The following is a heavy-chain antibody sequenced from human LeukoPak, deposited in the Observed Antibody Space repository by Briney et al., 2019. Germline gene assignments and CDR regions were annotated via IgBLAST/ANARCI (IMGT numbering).Heavy chain of an antibody. Sequence: ASVKVSCKASGGTFSSYAISRVRQAPGQGLEWMGGIITIFGTANYAQKFQGRVTITADESTSTAYMELSSLRSEDTAVYYCARARDYGDYVIGRWFDPWGQGTLVTVSS. CDR1: GGTFSSYA. CDR3: ARARDYGDYVIGRWFDP. D-gene: IGHD4-17*01. V-gene: IGHV1-69*13. CDR2: IITIFGTA. J-gene: IGHJ5*02.